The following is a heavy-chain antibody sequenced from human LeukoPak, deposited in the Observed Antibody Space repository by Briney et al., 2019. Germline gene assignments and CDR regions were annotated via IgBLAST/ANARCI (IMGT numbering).Heavy chain of an antibody. Sequence: GGSLRLSCAASGFTFSSYGMHWVRQAPGKGLEWVAVMSYDGSNKYYADSVKGRLTISRDNSKNTLYLQMNSLRAEDTAVYYCAKGYGGNYYGMDVWGQGTTVTVSS. CDR3: AKGYGGNYYGMDV. J-gene: IGHJ6*02. CDR1: GFTFSSYG. D-gene: IGHD4-23*01. V-gene: IGHV3-30*18. CDR2: MSYDGSNK.